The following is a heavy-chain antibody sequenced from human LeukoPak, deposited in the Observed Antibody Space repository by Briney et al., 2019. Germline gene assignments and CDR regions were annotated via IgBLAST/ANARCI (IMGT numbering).Heavy chain of an antibody. J-gene: IGHJ6*02. V-gene: IGHV3-23*01. D-gene: IGHD6-13*01. CDR2: ISGSGGST. CDR1: GFTFSSYA. CDR3: AKASSAAGSYYYYYYGMDV. Sequence: GSLRLSCAASGFTFSSYAMSWVRQAPGKGLEWASAISGSGGSTYYADSVKGRFTISRDNSKNTLYLQMNSLRAEDTAVYYCAKASSAAGSYYYYYYGMDVWGQGTTVTVSS.